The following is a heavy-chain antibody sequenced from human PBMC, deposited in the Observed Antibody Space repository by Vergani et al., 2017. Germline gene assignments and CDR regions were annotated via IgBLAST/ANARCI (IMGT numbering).Heavy chain of an antibody. CDR1: GGTFSSYA. CDR3: ARDRGYYDSSGYYYLDY. CDR2: IIPIFGTA. J-gene: IGHJ4*02. V-gene: IGHV1-69*01. Sequence: QVQLVQSGAEVKKPGSSVKFSCKASGGTFSSYAISWVRQAPGQGLEWMGGIIPIFGTANYAQKFQGRVTITADESTSTAYMELSSLRSEDTAVYYCARDRGYYDSSGYYYLDYWGQGTLVTVSS. D-gene: IGHD3-22*01.